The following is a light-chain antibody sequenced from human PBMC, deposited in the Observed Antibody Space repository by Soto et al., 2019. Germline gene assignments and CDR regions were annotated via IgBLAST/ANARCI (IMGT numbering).Light chain of an antibody. CDR1: QNIRGNE. V-gene: IGKV3-20*01. Sequence: EVVLTQSPGALSLSPGEGVTLSCRASQNIRGNELAWYRQKRGQAPRLLIYGGSSRAEGIPDRFSGRGTGTNFTLTISRLEPEDSAVYYCQDYGTSLPWTFGQGTKLEIK. J-gene: IGKJ1*01. CDR3: QDYGTSLPWT. CDR2: GGS.